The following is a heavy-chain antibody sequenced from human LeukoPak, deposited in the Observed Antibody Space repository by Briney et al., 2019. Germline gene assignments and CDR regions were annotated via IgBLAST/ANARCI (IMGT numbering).Heavy chain of an antibody. D-gene: IGHD6-19*01. CDR3: AREGPPDSSGRYLYYFDY. V-gene: IGHV3-21*01. J-gene: IGHJ4*02. CDR2: ISSSSSYI. Sequence: SGGSLRLSCAASGFTFSSYSMNWVRQAPGKGLEWVSSISSSSSYIYYADSVKGRFTISRDNSKNTLYLQMNSLRAEDTAVYYCAREGPPDSSGRYLYYFDYWGQGTLVTVSS. CDR1: GFTFSSYS.